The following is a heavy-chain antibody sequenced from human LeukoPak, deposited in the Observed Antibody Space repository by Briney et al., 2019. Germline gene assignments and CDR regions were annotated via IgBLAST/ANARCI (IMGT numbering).Heavy chain of an antibody. CDR2: SNHSGST. V-gene: IGHV4-34*01. CDR1: GGSFSGYY. J-gene: IGHJ1*01. CDR3: ARGPDFWSGYYIRYFQH. Sequence: SETLSLTCAVCGGSFSGYYWSLIRQPPGKGLEWIGESNHSGSTNYNPSLKSRVTISVDTSKNQLSLKLSSVTAADTAMYYCARGPDFWSGYYIRYFQHWGQGTLVTVSS. D-gene: IGHD3-3*01.